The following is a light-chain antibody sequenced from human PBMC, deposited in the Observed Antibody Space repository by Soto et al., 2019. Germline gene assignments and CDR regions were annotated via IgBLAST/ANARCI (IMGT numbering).Light chain of an antibody. V-gene: IGLV2-14*01. J-gene: IGLJ2*01. CDR3: SSYTNSGTVL. CDR2: NVR. Sequence: QSVLTQPASVSGSPGQSITISCTGTSSDVGGYDYVSWYQQYAGKAPKLTIYNVRNRPSGVSSRFSGSKSGNTASLTISGLQPEDEADYFCSSYTNSGTVLFGGGTKVTVL. CDR1: SSDVGGYDY.